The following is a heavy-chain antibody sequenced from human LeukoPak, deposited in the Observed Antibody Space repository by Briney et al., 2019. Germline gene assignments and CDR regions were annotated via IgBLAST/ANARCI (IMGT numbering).Heavy chain of an antibody. CDR2: VYSGGNT. J-gene: IGHJ4*02. V-gene: IGHV3-66*01. Sequence: RGGCLRLSCAVSGFTVSSNYMNWGRQAPGKWLEWVSIVYSGGNTYYEDSVKGRFTISRENSKNPLYLQMNSLRADDTAVYYCALIRGSGFPLSYWGQGTLVTVSS. D-gene: IGHD6-25*01. CDR1: GFTVSSNY. CDR3: ALIRGSGFPLSY.